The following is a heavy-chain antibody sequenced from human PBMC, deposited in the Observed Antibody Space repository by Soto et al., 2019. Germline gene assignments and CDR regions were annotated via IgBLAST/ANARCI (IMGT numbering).Heavy chain of an antibody. J-gene: IGHJ4*02. CDR1: GFTFSSYG. CDR3: AKDNNPPLLAAAGLSASPYFDY. CDR2: ISYDGSNK. V-gene: IGHV3-30*18. Sequence: GGSLRLSCAASGFTFSSYGMHWVRQAPGKGLEWVAVISYDGSNKYYADSVKGRFTISRDNSKNTLYLQMNSLRAEDTAVYYCAKDNNPPLLAAAGLSASPYFDYWGQGTLVTVSS. D-gene: IGHD6-13*01.